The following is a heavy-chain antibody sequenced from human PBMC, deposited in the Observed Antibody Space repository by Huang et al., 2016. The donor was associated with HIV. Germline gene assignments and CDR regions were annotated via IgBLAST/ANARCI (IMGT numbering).Heavy chain of an antibody. J-gene: IGHJ4*02. V-gene: IGHV3-15*01. CDR2: IKSKTDGGTT. Sequence: EVQLVESGGGLVKPGGSFRLSCAASGFTFSKAWVSWVRQARGKGREWVGRIKSKTDGGTTDYTAPVKGRCTISREDSRNTLYLQMNSLKTEDTAVYYCTTHLDYYDSSGYYFGNYWGQGTLVTVSS. CDR3: TTHLDYYDSSGYYFGNY. D-gene: IGHD3-22*01. CDR1: GFTFSKAW.